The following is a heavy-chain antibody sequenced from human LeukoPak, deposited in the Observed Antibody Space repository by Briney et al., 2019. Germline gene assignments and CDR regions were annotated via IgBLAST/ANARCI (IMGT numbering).Heavy chain of an antibody. Sequence: GASAKVSCKVSGYTLTELSMHWVRQAPGKGLEWMGGFDPEDGETIYAQKFQGRVTMTEDTSTDTAYMELSSLRSEDTAVYYCATDKFIGPAYYFDYWGQGTLVTVSS. CDR1: GYTLTELS. J-gene: IGHJ4*02. CDR2: FDPEDGET. V-gene: IGHV1-24*01. D-gene: IGHD2-15*01. CDR3: ATDKFIGPAYYFDY.